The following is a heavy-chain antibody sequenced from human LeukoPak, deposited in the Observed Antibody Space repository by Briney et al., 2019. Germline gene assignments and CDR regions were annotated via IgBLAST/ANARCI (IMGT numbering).Heavy chain of an antibody. CDR2: FDLEDGET. CDR1: GYTLTELS. V-gene: IGHV1-24*01. D-gene: IGHD7-27*01. Sequence: GASVKVSCTVSGYTLTELSMHWVRQAPGKGLEWMGGFDLEDGETIYAQKFQGRVTMTEDTSTDTAYMELSSLRSEDTAVYYCATGGAIPLGPVGSWYYGMDVWGQGTTVTVSS. CDR3: ATGGAIPLGPVGSWYYGMDV. J-gene: IGHJ6*02.